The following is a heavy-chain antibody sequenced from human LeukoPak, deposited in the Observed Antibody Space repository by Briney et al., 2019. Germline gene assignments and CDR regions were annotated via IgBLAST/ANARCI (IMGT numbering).Heavy chain of an antibody. Sequence: SQTLTLTCAISGDSVSSDSAAWNWIRHSPSRGLEWLGRTYYRSKWFFDYAVSVKSRIAINPNTSEYQVFLQLNSVTPEDTAVYYCAREVGATYFDYWGQGTLVTVSS. J-gene: IGHJ4*02. CDR2: TYYRSKWFF. CDR1: GDSVSSDSAA. CDR3: AREVGATYFDY. V-gene: IGHV6-1*01. D-gene: IGHD1-26*01.